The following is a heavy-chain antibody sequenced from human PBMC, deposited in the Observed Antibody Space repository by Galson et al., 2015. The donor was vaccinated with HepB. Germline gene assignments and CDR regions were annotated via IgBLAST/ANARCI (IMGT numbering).Heavy chain of an antibody. CDR2: ISSTGTYT. J-gene: IGHJ4*02. V-gene: IGHV3-11*06. CDR3: ARVADADYGDHSHFDY. Sequence: SLRLSCAASGFTFSDYYMSWIRQAPGKGLEWLSYISSTGTYTNYPDSVKGRFTISRDNAKNSLYLQMNNLRAEDTAVYYCARVADADYGDHSHFDYWGQGTLVTVSS. CDR1: GFTFSDYY. D-gene: IGHD4-17*01.